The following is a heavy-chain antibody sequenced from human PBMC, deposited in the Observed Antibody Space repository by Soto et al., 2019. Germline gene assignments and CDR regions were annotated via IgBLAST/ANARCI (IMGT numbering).Heavy chain of an antibody. J-gene: IGHJ4*02. CDR3: ARERVVVVVAANKSTKSCYFDY. CDR2: ISYDGSNK. D-gene: IGHD2-15*01. V-gene: IGHV3-30*03. CDR1: GFTFSNYG. Sequence: GGSLRLSCAASGFTFSNYGMHWVRQAPGKGLEWVAVISYDGSNKYYADSVKGRFTISRDNSKNTLYLQMNSLRAEDTAVYYCARERVVVVVAANKSTKSCYFDYWGQGTLVTVSS.